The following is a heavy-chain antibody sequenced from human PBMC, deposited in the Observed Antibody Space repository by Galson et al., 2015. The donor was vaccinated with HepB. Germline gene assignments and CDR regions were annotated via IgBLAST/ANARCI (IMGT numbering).Heavy chain of an antibody. V-gene: IGHV4-39*07. D-gene: IGHD3-10*01. J-gene: IGHJ4*02. CDR3: ARAVRSEYYFGSAHFDY. CDR2: FYYSGST. Sequence: ETLSLTCTVSGGSISSRNYYWGWVRQPPGKVLEWIGSFYYSGSTYYIPSLKSRVTISGDMSKNQFSLKLTSVTAADTAVYYCARAVRSEYYFGSAHFDYWGQGSLVTVSS. CDR1: GGSISSRNYY.